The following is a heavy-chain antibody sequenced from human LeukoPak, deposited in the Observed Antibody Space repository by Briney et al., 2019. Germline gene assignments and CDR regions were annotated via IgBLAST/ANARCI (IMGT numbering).Heavy chain of an antibody. V-gene: IGHV4-61*01. CDR3: ARDPGSYYDYYYYGMDV. Sequence: SETLSLTCTVSGGSVSSGSYYWSWIRQPPGKGLEWIGYIYYSGSTNYNPSLKSRVTISVDTSKNQFSLKLSSVTAADTAVYYCARDPGSYYDYYYYGMDVWGQGTTVTVSS. CDR2: IYYSGST. J-gene: IGHJ6*02. CDR1: GGSVSSGSYY. D-gene: IGHD3-10*01.